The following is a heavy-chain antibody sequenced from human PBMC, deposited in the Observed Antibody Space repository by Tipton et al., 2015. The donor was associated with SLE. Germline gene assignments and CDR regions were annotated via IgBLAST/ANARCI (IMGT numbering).Heavy chain of an antibody. D-gene: IGHD5/OR15-5a*01. CDR3: ARDLSLYAMDY. Sequence: SLRLSCAASGFMFGSYKMSWVRQAPGKGLEWVSYMSRTGDTTYYADSVKGRFIISRDDAKNSLYLQMKSLRPEDTAVYYCARDLSLYAMDYWGQGTLVSVSS. V-gene: IGHV3-48*03. CDR1: GFMFGSYK. J-gene: IGHJ4*02. CDR2: MSRTGDTT.